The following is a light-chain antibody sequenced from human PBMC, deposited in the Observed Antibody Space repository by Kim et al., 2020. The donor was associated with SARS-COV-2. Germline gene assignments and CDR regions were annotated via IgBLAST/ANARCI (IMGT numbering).Light chain of an antibody. CDR2: GKN. J-gene: IGLJ1*01. V-gene: IGLV3-19*01. Sequence: LGQTVRITCHGDSLRSSYASWYQQKPGQAPVLVIYGKNNRPSGIPDRFSGSSSGNTASLTITGAQAEDEADYYCNSRDSSGNHHYVFGTGTKVTVL. CDR3: NSRDSSGNHHYV. CDR1: SLRSSY.